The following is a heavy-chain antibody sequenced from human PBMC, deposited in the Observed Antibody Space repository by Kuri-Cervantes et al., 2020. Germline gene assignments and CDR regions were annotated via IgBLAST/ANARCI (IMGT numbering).Heavy chain of an antibody. D-gene: IGHD6-13*01. V-gene: IGHV3-23*01. CDR2: ISGSGGST. Sequence: GESLKISCAASGFTFSSYAMSWVRQAPGKGLEWVSAISGSGGSTYYADSVKGRFTISRDNSKNTLYLQMNSLRAEDTAVYYCARTSAAADYYYYYGMDVWGQGTTVTVSS. CDR3: ARTSAAADYYYYYGMDV. CDR1: GFTFSSYA. J-gene: IGHJ6*02.